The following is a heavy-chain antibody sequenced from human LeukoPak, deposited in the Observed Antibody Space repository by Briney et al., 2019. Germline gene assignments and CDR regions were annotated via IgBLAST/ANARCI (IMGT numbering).Heavy chain of an antibody. Sequence: RGYLRLSCAASGFTFSNYWMSWVRQAPGKGLEWVANIKEDGSEKYYVDSVKGRFTISRDNARNSLYLQMNSLRAEDTAVYYCASGRQLGYWGQGTLVTVSS. CDR2: IKEDGSEK. V-gene: IGHV3-7*01. CDR1: GFTFSNYW. CDR3: ASGRQLGY. J-gene: IGHJ4*02. D-gene: IGHD6-13*01.